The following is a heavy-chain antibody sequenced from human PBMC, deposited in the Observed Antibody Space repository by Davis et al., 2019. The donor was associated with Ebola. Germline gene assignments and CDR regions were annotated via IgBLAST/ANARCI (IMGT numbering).Heavy chain of an antibody. CDR3: ARDGIAAAGTGGVYNWFDP. CDR1: GFTFSIYS. V-gene: IGHV3-21*01. Sequence: SLNPSCASSGFTFSIYSMNWVRQAPGNGLEWVSSISSSSSYIYYADSVKGRFTISRDNAKNSLCLQMNSLRAEDTAVYYCARDGIAAAGTGGVYNWFDPWGQGTLVTVSS. J-gene: IGHJ5*02. D-gene: IGHD6-13*01. CDR2: ISSSSSYI.